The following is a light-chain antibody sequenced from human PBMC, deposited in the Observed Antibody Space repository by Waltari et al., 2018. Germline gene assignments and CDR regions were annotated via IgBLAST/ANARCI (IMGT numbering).Light chain of an antibody. CDR3: CSYAGSSTFGVV. V-gene: IGLV2-23*03. J-gene: IGLJ2*01. Sequence: QSALTQPASVSGSPGQSITISCTGTSSDFGSYNIVSWYQQPPGKAPKLMIYEGSKRPSGVSNRFSGSKSGNTASLTISGLQAEDEADYYCCSYAGSSTFGVVFGGGTKLTVL. CDR1: SSDFGSYNI. CDR2: EGS.